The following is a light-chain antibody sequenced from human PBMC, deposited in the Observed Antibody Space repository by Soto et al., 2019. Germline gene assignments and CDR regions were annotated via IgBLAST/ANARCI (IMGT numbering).Light chain of an antibody. CDR1: SSDVGGYNY. V-gene: IGLV2-14*01. CDR2: EVS. CDR3: SSYTSSSTLVV. J-gene: IGLJ2*01. Sequence: QSALTQPASVSGSPGQSLTISCTGTSSDVGGYNYVSWYQQHPGKAPKLMIYEVSNRPSGVSTRFSGSKSGNTASLTISGLQAEDEADYYCSSYTSSSTLVVFGGGTKLTVL.